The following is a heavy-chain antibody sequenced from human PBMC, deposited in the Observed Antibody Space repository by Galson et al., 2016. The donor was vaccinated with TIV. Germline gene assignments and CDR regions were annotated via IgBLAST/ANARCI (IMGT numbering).Heavy chain of an antibody. V-gene: IGHV4-38-2*02. D-gene: IGHD3-22*01. CDR3: ARSPSYDSSGFYPY. J-gene: IGHJ4*02. Sequence: ETLSLTCTVSDYSISSYYYWGWIRQPPGKGLEWIGSFYHSGSTYYNPSLKSRLTISVDTSKNQLPLKLSSVTAADTAVYYCARSPSYDSSGFYPYWGQGTLVTVSS. CDR1: DYSISSYYY. CDR2: FYHSGST.